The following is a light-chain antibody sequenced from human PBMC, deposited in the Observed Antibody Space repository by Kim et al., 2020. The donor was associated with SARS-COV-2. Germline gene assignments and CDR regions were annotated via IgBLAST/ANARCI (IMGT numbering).Light chain of an antibody. V-gene: IGLV1-51*01. Sequence: GQMVTISCSGSNSNLGNNYVSWYQQLPGTAPKLVIFENYKRPSEIPDRFSGSKSGTSATLAITGLQTGDEAVYYCGTGDSRLSAVVFGGGTQLTVL. CDR3: GTGDSRLSAVV. CDR2: ENY. CDR1: NSNLGNNY. J-gene: IGLJ3*02.